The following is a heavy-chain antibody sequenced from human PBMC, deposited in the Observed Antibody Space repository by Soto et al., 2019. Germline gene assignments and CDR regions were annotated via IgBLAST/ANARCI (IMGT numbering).Heavy chain of an antibody. V-gene: IGHV1-18*01. D-gene: IGHD3-16*01. CDR2: ISSYNGNT. Sequence: ASVKGSCKASGYTFNMHGIRWLRQDPGQGLEWMGWISSYNGNTDYTQKRQGRITLTRETSTSTVYMELRNLRVDDTAMYYCAREQYYYDYSGNGGTEFDYWG. CDR3: AREQYYYDYSGNGGTEFDY. J-gene: IGHJ4*01. CDR1: GYTFNMHG.